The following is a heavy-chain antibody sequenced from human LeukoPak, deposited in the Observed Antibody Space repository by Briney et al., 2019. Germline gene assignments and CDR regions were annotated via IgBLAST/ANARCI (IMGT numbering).Heavy chain of an antibody. J-gene: IGHJ6*02. CDR1: GFTFSSYS. CDR2: ISSSSSYI. CDR3: ARDLFEVYYGSGSYYKTAKPYYYGMDV. Sequence: GGSLRLSCAASGFTFSSYSMNWVRQAPGKGLEWVSSISSSSSYIYYADSVKGRFTISRDNAKNSLYLQVNSLRAEDTAVYHCARDLFEVYYGSGSYYKTAKPYYYGMDVWGQGTTVTVSS. D-gene: IGHD3-10*01. V-gene: IGHV3-21*01.